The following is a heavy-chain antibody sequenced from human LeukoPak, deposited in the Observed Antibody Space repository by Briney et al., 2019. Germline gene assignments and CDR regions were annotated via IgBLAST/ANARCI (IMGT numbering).Heavy chain of an antibody. D-gene: IGHD5-18*01. CDR2: ISYDGNNK. CDR1: GFSFSSYA. CDR3: AKDAVDTAMDSFYFDD. J-gene: IGHJ4*02. Sequence: GGSLRLSCAASGFSFSSYAMHWVRQAPGKGLEWVAVISYDGNNKYYADSVKSRFTISRDNSKNTLYLQMNSLRAEDTAVYYCAKDAVDTAMDSFYFDDWGQGSLVTVSS. V-gene: IGHV3-30*18.